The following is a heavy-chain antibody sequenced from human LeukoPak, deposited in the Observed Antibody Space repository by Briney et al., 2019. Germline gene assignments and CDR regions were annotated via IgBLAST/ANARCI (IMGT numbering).Heavy chain of an antibody. D-gene: IGHD2-15*01. J-gene: IGHJ4*02. Sequence: GGSLRLSCAASGFTFSSYSMNWVRQAPGKGLQWVSYISSSTSIIYYADSVKGRFTISRDNAKNSLYLQMNSLRDKDTAVYYCARDGGKGGNSDYWGQGTLVTVSS. V-gene: IGHV3-48*02. CDR1: GFTFSSYS. CDR3: ARDGGKGGNSDY. CDR2: ISSSTSII.